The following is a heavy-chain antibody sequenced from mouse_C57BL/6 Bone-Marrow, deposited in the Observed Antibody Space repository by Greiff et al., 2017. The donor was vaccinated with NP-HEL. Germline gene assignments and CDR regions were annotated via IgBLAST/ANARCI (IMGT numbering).Heavy chain of an antibody. Sequence: EVHLVESGGGLVKPGGSLKLSCAASGFTFSSYTMSWVRQTPEKRLEWVATISGGGGNTYYPDSVKGRFTISRDNAKNTLYLQMSSLRSEDTALYYCARHELPKDFDVWGTGTTVTVSS. CDR3: ARHELPKDFDV. CDR1: GFTFSSYT. D-gene: IGHD2-1*01. CDR2: ISGGGGNT. V-gene: IGHV5-9*01. J-gene: IGHJ1*03.